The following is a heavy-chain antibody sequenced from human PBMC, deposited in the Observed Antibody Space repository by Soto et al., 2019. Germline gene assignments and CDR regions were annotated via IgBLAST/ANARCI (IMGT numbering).Heavy chain of an antibody. V-gene: IGHV4-38-2*02. Sequence: SETLSHPRTVSGDSPSRCSYLAWIRQPPGKGPEWIATIYHGGTTFYNPSLKSRITISVDTSNNQFSLKLTSVTAADTAVYYCARCNGDYPYGMDFR. CDR2: IYHGGTT. CDR1: GDSPSRCSY. J-gene: IGHJ6*01. CDR3: ARCNGDYPYGMDF. D-gene: IGHD4-17*01.